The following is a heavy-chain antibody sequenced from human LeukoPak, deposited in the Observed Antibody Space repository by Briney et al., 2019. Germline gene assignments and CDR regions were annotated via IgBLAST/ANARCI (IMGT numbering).Heavy chain of an antibody. D-gene: IGHD2-2*01. CDR1: GYTFTSYD. CDR2: MNPNSGNT. Sequence: GSVKVSCKXSGYTFTSYDINWVRQATGQGLEWMGCMNPNSGNTGHSQKFQGRVTITSNTSISTASMELSSLTSEDTAVYYCARGFRSFCSSTSCLYYFDYWGQGTLVTVSS. J-gene: IGHJ4*02. CDR3: ARGFRSFCSSTSCLYYFDY. V-gene: IGHV1-8*03.